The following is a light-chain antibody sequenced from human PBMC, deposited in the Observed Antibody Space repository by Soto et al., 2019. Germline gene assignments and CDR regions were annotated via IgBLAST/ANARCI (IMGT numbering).Light chain of an antibody. CDR2: KAS. J-gene: IGKJ1*01. Sequence: EIQMTQSPATLSGTVGDRVTITCRASQTISSWLAWYQQKPWKAPKLLIYKASTLKSGVPSRFSGSGSGTEFTLTISSLQPDDFATYYCQHYNSYSEAFGQGTKVDVK. CDR3: QHYNSYSEA. CDR1: QTISSW. V-gene: IGKV1-5*03.